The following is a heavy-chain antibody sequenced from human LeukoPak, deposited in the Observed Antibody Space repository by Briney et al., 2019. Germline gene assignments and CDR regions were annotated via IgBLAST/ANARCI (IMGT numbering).Heavy chain of an antibody. D-gene: IGHD3-10*01. J-gene: IGHJ6*02. CDR1: GFTFSSYD. CDR3: ARDYGRSRDYGMDV. Sequence: GGSLRLSCVASGFTFSSYDMNWVRQAPGKGLVWVSRINSDGSSTTYADSVKGRFTISRDNAKNTLYLQMNSLRAEDTAVYYCARDYGRSRDYGMDVWGQGTTVTVSS. CDR2: INSDGSST. V-gene: IGHV3-74*01.